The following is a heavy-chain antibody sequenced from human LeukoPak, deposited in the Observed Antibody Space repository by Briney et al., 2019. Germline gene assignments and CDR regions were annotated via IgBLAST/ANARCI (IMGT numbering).Heavy chain of an antibody. D-gene: IGHD2-21*02. CDR3: ARGGGTECGGDCYPYYYYYMDV. J-gene: IGHJ6*03. CDR2: IYHSGST. CDR1: GGSISSSNW. V-gene: IGHV4-4*02. Sequence: SETLSLTCAVSGGSISSSNWWSWVRQPPGKGLEWIGEIYHSGSTNYNPSLKSRVTISVDKSKNQFSLKLSSVTAADTAVYYCARGGGTECGGDCYPYYYYYMDVWGKGTTVTISS.